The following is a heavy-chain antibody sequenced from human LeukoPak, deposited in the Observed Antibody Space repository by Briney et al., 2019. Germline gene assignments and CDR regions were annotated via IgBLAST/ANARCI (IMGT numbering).Heavy chain of an antibody. D-gene: IGHD6-6*01. CDR1: GVSISSYY. Sequence: ASETLSLTCTVSGVSISSYYWSWIRQPPGKGLEWIGYIYYSGSTNYNPSLKSRVTISVDMSKNQFSLKVNSVTAADTAVYYCARGHLVFAYWGQGTLVTVSS. J-gene: IGHJ4*02. CDR2: IYYSGST. CDR3: ARGHLVFAY. V-gene: IGHV4-59*01.